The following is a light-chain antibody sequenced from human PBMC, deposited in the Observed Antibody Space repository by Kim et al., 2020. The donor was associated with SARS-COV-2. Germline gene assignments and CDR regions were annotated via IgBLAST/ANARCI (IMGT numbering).Light chain of an antibody. CDR1: SSDVGYSNF. J-gene: IGLJ3*02. V-gene: IGLV2-14*03. CDR3: SSYTSSNTQV. Sequence: QSALTQPASVSGSPGQSITISCTGTSSDVGYSNFVSWYQQHPGKAPKLMIYDVSDRPSGVSNRFSGSKSGSTASLTISGLQAEDEADYYCSSYTSSNTQVFGGGTQLTVL. CDR2: DVS.